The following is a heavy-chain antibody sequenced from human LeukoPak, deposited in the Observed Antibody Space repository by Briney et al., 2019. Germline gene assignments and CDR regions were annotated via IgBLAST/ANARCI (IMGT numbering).Heavy chain of an antibody. V-gene: IGHV4-34*01. D-gene: IGHD3-22*01. CDR2: INHSGST. Sequence: PSETLSLTCAVYGGSFSGYYWSWIRQPPGKGLEWIGEINHSGSTNYNPSLKSRVTISVDTSKNQFSLKLSSVTAADTAVYYCARGGPMIVVVITKAYYFDYWGQGTLVTVSS. J-gene: IGHJ4*02. CDR1: GGSFSGYY. CDR3: ARGGPMIVVVITKAYYFDY.